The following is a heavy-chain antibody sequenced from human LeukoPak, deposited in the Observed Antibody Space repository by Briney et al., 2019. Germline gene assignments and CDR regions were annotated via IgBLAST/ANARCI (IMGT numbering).Heavy chain of an antibody. CDR2: INHSGST. J-gene: IGHJ4*02. CDR3: ARRPGRQWLWKKLYYFDY. Sequence: PSETLSLTCAVYGGSFSGYYWSWIRQPPGKGLEWIGEINHSGSTNYNPSLKSRVTISVDTSKNQFSLKLSSVTAADTAVYYCARRPGRQWLWKKLYYFDYWGQGTLVTVSS. D-gene: IGHD6-19*01. V-gene: IGHV4-34*01. CDR1: GGSFSGYY.